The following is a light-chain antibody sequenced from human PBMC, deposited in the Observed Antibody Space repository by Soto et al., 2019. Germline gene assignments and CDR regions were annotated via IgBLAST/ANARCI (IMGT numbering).Light chain of an antibody. CDR1: QSISSY. CDR2: DAS. V-gene: IGKV1-5*01. J-gene: IGKJ5*01. CDR3: QQYNSFSLIT. Sequence: DIQMTQSPSSLSASVGDRVTITCRASQSISSYLNWYQQKPGKAPKLLISDASILENGVPSRFSGTGSGTEFTLTISNLQPDDFATYFCQQYNSFSLITFGQGTRLEI.